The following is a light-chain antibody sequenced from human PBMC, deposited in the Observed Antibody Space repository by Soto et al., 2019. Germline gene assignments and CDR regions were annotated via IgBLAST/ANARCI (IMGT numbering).Light chain of an antibody. J-gene: IGLJ3*02. CDR3: QVWDGPRDHWV. V-gene: IGLV3-21*02. Sequence: SYELTQPPSVSVAPGQTARMTCGGSNIGSKSVHWYQQKPGQAPMLVVYDETDRPSGIPERFSGSKSGNMATLTISRVEDGDEADYYCQVWDGPRDHWVFGGGTQLTVL. CDR1: NIGSKS. CDR2: DET.